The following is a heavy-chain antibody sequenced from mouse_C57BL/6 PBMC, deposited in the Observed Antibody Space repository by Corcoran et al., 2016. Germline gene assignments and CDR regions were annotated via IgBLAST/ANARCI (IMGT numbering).Heavy chain of an antibody. CDR3: ARRYYGSRNYAMDY. D-gene: IGHD1-1*01. CDR2: INPNNGGT. Sequence: EVQLQQSGPELVKPGASVKISCKASGYTFTDYYMNWVKQSHGKSLEWIGDINPNNGGTSYNQKFKGKATLTVDKSSSTAYMELRSLTSEDSAVYYCARRYYGSRNYAMDYWAQGTSVTVSS. CDR1: GYTFTDYY. J-gene: IGHJ4*01. V-gene: IGHV1-26*01.